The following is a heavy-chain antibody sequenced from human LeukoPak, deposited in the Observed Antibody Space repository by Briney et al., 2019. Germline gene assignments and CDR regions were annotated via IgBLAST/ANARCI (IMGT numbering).Heavy chain of an antibody. CDR3: ARGSPTPNSRYFDL. Sequence: PGRSLRLSCAASGFTFSSYWMHWVRQGPGRGLVWVSRINSDGSSASYADSVKGRFTISRDNAKNTLYLQMNSLRAEDTAVYYCARGSPTPNSRYFDLWGRGTLVTVSS. D-gene: IGHD4-11*01. CDR1: GFTFSSYW. CDR2: INSDGSSA. V-gene: IGHV3-74*01. J-gene: IGHJ2*01.